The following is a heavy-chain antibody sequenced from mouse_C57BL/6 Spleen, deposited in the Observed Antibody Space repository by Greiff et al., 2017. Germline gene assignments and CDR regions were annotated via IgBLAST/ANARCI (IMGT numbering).Heavy chain of an antibody. V-gene: IGHV1-52*01. Sequence: VQLQQSGAELVRPGSSVKLSCKASGYTFTSYWMHWVKQRPIQGLEWIGNIDPSDSETHYNQKFKDKATLTVDKSSSTAYMQLSSLTSEDSAVYYCARNYDYDDVPFAYWGQGTLVTVSA. CDR3: ARNYDYDDVPFAY. CDR2: IDPSDSET. D-gene: IGHD2-4*01. J-gene: IGHJ3*01. CDR1: GYTFTSYW.